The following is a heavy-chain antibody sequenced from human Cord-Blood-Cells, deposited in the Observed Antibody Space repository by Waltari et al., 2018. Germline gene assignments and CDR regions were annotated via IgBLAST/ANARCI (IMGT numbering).Heavy chain of an antibody. Sequence: QVQPVQSGAAVKKPGSSGKVSCKASEGTFSSYAISWVRHAPGQGLEWMGGIIPIFGTANYAQKFQGRVTITADESTSTAYMGLSSLRSEDTAVYYCARDGDYFDYWGQGTLVTVSS. V-gene: IGHV1-69*01. CDR2: IIPIFGTA. D-gene: IGHD2-15*01. CDR1: EGTFSSYA. CDR3: ARDGDYFDY. J-gene: IGHJ4*02.